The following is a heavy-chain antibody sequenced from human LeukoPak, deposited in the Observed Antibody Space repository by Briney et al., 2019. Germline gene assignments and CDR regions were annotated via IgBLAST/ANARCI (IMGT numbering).Heavy chain of an antibody. CDR2: IRTKIEGETT. Sequence: GGSLRLSCAASGFNFNYVWMDWVRQAPGKGLEWVGRIRTKIEGETTDYAAPVNGRFTISRDDSKTTLYLHMNSLKTEDSAVYYCTTERNWELLRPYGLDIWGQGTTVTVSS. V-gene: IGHV3-15*01. CDR3: TTERNWELLRPYGLDI. D-gene: IGHD1-26*01. CDR1: GFNFNYVW. J-gene: IGHJ6*02.